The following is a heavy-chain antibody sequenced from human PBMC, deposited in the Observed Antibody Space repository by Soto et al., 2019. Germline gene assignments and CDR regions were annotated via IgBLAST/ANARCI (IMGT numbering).Heavy chain of an antibody. V-gene: IGHV1-18*04. J-gene: IGHJ4*02. CDR3: ARVVGSYDSSGYNHGFIDY. Sequence: QVQLVQSGAEVKKPGASVKVSCKASGYTFTSYGISWVRQAPGQGLEWMGRISVYTGNTKYAQKLQDRVTMTTDTSTSTAYMDLRSLRSDDTAVYYCARVVGSYDSSGYNHGFIDYWGQGTLVSVSS. D-gene: IGHD3-22*01. CDR2: ISVYTGNT. CDR1: GYTFTSYG.